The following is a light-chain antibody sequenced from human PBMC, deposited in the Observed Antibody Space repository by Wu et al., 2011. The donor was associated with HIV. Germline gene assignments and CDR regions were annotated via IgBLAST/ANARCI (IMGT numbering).Light chain of an antibody. CDR2: DAS. V-gene: IGKV3-11*01. J-gene: IGKJ5*01. CDR1: QSVSSN. Sequence: EIALRQSPGTLSVSPGERATLSCRASQSVSSNLAWYQQKPGQAPRLLIYDASSRATGTPGRFSGSGSGTDFTLTISSLEPEDFALYYCQQGTIWPLTFGQGTRLEIK. CDR3: QQGTIWPLT.